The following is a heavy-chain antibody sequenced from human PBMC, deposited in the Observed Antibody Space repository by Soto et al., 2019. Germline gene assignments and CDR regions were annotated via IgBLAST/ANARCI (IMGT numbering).Heavy chain of an antibody. CDR2: ISYDGSNK. CDR1: GFTFSSYG. D-gene: IGHD3-22*01. V-gene: IGHV3-30*18. CDR3: AKDVVVIMDYYYGMDV. J-gene: IGHJ6*02. Sequence: QVQLVESGGGVVQPGRSLRLSCAASGFTFSSYGMHWVRQAPGKGLEWVAVISYDGSNKYYADSVKGRFTISRDNSKNPLYLQMNSLRAEDTAVYYCAKDVVVIMDYYYGMDVWGQGTTVTVSS.